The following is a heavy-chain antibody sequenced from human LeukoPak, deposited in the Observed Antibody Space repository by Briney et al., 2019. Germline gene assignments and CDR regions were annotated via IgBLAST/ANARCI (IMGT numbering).Heavy chain of an antibody. J-gene: IGHJ6*02. D-gene: IGHD1-26*01. V-gene: IGHV1-69*04. CDR3: ARDQKVGATPYFGMDV. CDR2: IIPMLGTV. Sequence: SVMVSCKASGGTFSSYAINWVRQAPGQGLEWMGRIIPMLGTVNYAQKFQGRVTIIADKFTSTAYMELSSLRSEDTAMYYCARDQKVGATPYFGMDVWGQGTTVTVSS. CDR1: GGTFSSYA.